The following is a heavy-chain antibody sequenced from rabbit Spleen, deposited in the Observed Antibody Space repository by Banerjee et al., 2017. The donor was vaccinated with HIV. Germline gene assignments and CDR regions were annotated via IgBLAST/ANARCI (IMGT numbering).Heavy chain of an antibody. CDR1: GFSFSNKDV. D-gene: IGHD1-1*01. J-gene: IGHJ4*01. V-gene: IGHV1S45*01. CDR3: ARDLVGVIGWNFYL. Sequence: QDQVVESGGGLVQPGGSLTLTCKASGFSFSNKDVMCWVRQAPGKGLEWIACINAATAKPVYATWAKGRFTISRTSSTTVTLRMTSLTAADTATYFCARDLVGVIGWNFYLWGPGTLVTVS. CDR2: INAATAKP.